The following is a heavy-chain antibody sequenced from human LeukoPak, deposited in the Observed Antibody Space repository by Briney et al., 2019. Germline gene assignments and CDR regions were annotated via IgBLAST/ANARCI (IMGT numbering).Heavy chain of an antibody. CDR3: ATDKVVGSSDFDY. J-gene: IGHJ4*02. Sequence: ASVKVSCKASGYTFTSYGISWVRQAPGKGLEWMGGFDPEDGETIYAQRFQGRVTMTEDTSTDTAYMELSSLRSEDTAVYYCATDKVVGSSDFDYWGQGTLVTVSS. CDR1: GYTFTSYG. CDR2: FDPEDGET. D-gene: IGHD6-19*01. V-gene: IGHV1-24*01.